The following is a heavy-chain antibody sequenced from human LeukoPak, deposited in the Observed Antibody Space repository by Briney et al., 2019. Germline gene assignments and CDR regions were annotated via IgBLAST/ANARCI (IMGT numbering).Heavy chain of an antibody. Sequence: GGSLRLSCAASGFTFNSFGMSWVRQAPGKGLEWVSSISSSSSYIYYADSVKGRFTISRGNAKNSLYLQMNSLRAEDTAVYYCARGCIIAVAAHQCYFDYWGQGTLVTVSS. CDR3: ARGCIIAVAAHQCYFDY. CDR2: ISSSSSYI. D-gene: IGHD6-19*01. CDR1: GFTFNSFG. V-gene: IGHV3-21*01. J-gene: IGHJ4*02.